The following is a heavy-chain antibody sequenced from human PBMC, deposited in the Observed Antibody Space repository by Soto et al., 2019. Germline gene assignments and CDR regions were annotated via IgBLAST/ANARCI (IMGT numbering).Heavy chain of an antibody. V-gene: IGHV3-23*01. CDR1: GFTFSTYA. J-gene: IGHJ5*02. CDR2: ISGSGDIT. CDR3: ALPFYYDSSVFA. D-gene: IGHD3-22*01. Sequence: GGSLRLSCVASGFTFSTYAMSWVCQAPGKGPEWVSGISGSGDITYYGDSVRGRFTISRDSSANTLFLQMNSLRVDDTAVYYCALPFYYDSSVFAWGPGTLVTVSS.